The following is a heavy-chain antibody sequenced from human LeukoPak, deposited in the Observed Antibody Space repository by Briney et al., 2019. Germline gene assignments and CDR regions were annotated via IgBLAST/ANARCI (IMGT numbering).Heavy chain of an antibody. CDR1: GFTFSSYS. V-gene: IGHV3-21*01. CDR3: ARWTDIVVVPASKNPHYYYYGMDV. Sequence: GGSLRLSCAASGFTFSSYSMNWVRQAPGKGLEWVSSISSSSSYIYYADSVKVRFTISRDNAKNSLYLQMNSLRAEDTAVYYCARWTDIVVVPASKNPHYYYYGMDVWGQGTTVTVSS. J-gene: IGHJ6*02. D-gene: IGHD2-2*01. CDR2: ISSSSSYI.